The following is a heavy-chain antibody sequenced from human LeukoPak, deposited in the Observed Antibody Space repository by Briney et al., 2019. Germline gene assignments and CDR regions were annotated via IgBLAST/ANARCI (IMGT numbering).Heavy chain of an antibody. D-gene: IGHD3-16*01. Sequence: PSETLSLTCTVSGGSISSSSYYWGWIRQSPGKGLEWIGSIYCSGSTYYNPSLKSRVTISVDTSKNQFSLKLSSVTAADTAVYYCARRGASRLAPHAFDIWGQGTMVTVSS. J-gene: IGHJ3*02. V-gene: IGHV4-39*01. CDR1: GGSISSSSYY. CDR2: IYCSGST. CDR3: ARRGASRLAPHAFDI.